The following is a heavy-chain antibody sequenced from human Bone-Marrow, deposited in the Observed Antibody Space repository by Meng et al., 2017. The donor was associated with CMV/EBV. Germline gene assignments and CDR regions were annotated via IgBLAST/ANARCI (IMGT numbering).Heavy chain of an antibody. Sequence: SVKVSCKASGYTFTSYDINWVRQAPGQGLEWMGRIIPILGIANYAQKFQGRVTITADKSTSTAYMELSSLRSEDTAVYYCARVRYYGSGSYYKVPLYYGMDVWGQGTTVTVSS. D-gene: IGHD3-10*01. CDR2: IIPILGIA. J-gene: IGHJ6*02. CDR3: ARVRYYGSGSYYKVPLYYGMDV. V-gene: IGHV1-69*04. CDR1: GYTFTSYD.